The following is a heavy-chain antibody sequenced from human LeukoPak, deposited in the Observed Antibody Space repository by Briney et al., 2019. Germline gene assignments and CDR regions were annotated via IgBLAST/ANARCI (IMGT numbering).Heavy chain of an antibody. CDR2: IYSGGST. Sequence: GGSLRLSCAASGFTVSSNYMSWVRQAPGKGLEWVSVIYSGGSTYYADSVKGRFTISRDNSKNTLYLQMNSLRAEDTAVYYCASGPGLMRPSGYYYGMDVWGQGTAVTVSS. J-gene: IGHJ6*02. CDR1: GFTVSSNY. CDR3: ASGPGLMRPSGYYYGMDV. V-gene: IGHV3-66*01. D-gene: IGHD3-22*01.